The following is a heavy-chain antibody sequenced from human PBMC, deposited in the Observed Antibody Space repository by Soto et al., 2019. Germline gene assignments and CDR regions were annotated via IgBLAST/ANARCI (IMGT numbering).Heavy chain of an antibody. CDR3: VHALGDYVSLIDY. CDR1: GFTFSSYA. D-gene: IGHD4-17*01. V-gene: IGHV3-23*01. Sequence: GGSLRLSCAASGFTFSSYAMSWVRQAPWKGLEWVSAISGSGGSTYYADSVKGRFTISRDNSKNTLYLQMNSLRAEDTAVYYCVHALGDYVSLIDYWGQGTLVTVSS. J-gene: IGHJ4*02. CDR2: ISGSGGST.